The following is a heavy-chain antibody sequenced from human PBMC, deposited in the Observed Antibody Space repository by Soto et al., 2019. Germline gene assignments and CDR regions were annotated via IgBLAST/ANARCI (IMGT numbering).Heavy chain of an antibody. CDR2: IYDSGST. CDR3: AKPRGTTPAVWFFDL. D-gene: IGHD1-26*01. Sequence: QVQLQESGPGLVKPSETLSLTCTVSGDSISSHYWSWIRQSPGKGLEWIGYIYDSGSTDYNPSLTGRVTISADTSKNQLSLRLSSVTAADTAVYYCAKPRGTTPAVWFFDLWGRGTLVTVSS. V-gene: IGHV4-59*08. J-gene: IGHJ2*01. CDR1: GDSISSHY.